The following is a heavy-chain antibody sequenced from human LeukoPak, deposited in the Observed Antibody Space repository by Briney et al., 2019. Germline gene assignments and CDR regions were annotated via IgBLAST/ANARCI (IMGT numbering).Heavy chain of an antibody. V-gene: IGHV4-34*01. J-gene: IGHJ4*02. CDR1: GGSFSGYY. Sequence: SETLSLTCAVYGGSFSGYYWSWIRQPPGKGLEWIGEINHSGSTNLNPSLKSRVTISVDTSKNQFSLKLSSVTAADTAVYYCARGGPIFYYDSSGQPYYFDYWGQGTLVTVSS. CDR2: INHSGST. D-gene: IGHD3-22*01. CDR3: ARGGPIFYYDSSGQPYYFDY.